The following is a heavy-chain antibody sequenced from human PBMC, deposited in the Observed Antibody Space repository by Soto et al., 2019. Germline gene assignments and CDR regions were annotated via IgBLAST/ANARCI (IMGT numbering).Heavy chain of an antibody. J-gene: IGHJ3*02. CDR2: IIPNFGTA. CDR3: ARDIRREDAFDI. CDR1: GGTFSSYA. Sequence: ASVKSSCKASGGTFSSYAISWVRQAPGQGLEWMGGIIPNFGTANYAQKFQGRVTITADESTSTAYMELSSLRSEDTAVYYCARDIRREDAFDIWGQGTMVTVSS. V-gene: IGHV1-69*13.